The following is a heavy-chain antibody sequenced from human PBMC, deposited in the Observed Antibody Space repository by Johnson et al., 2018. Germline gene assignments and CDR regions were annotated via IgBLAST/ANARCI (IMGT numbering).Heavy chain of an antibody. J-gene: IGHJ3*02. V-gene: IGHV3-30-3*01. CDR1: GFTFSSYA. CDR3: ARGYFSGRAVAGTADAFDI. D-gene: IGHD6-19*01. Sequence: QVQLVESGGGVVQPGRSLRLSCAASGFTFSSYAMHWVRQAPGKGLEWVAVISYDGSNKYYADSVKGRLPMSRDNSKNTLYLQMKSLRAEATAVYYCARGYFSGRAVAGTADAFDIWGQGTMVTVSS. CDR2: ISYDGSNK.